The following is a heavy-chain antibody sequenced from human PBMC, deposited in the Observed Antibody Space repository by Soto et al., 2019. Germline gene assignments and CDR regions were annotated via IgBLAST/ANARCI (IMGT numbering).Heavy chain of an antibody. Sequence: QITLKESGPALVIRTETLTLTCSFSGFSLTTRGVAVGWIRQPPGKALVWLALIFWDDDKWYSPSLRSRLTITEDTSKNQVVLTMTNMDPVDTATYYCAHRSRGYAYYFDQWGQGTLVTVSS. CDR3: AHRSRGYAYYFDQ. CDR2: IFWDDDK. J-gene: IGHJ4*02. D-gene: IGHD5-12*01. CDR1: GFSLTTRGVA. V-gene: IGHV2-5*02.